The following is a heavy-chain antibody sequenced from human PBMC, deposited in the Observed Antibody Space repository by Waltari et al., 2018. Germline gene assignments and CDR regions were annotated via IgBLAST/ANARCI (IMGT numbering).Heavy chain of an antibody. Sequence: EVQLVESGGGLVQPGGSLRLSCAASGFTFSSYWMSWVRQAPGKGLEWVANIKQDGSEKYYVDSVKGRFTISRDNAKNSLYLQMNSLRAEDMAVYYCATITMVRGVTHDAFDIWGQGTMVTVSS. J-gene: IGHJ3*02. CDR3: ATITMVRGVTHDAFDI. D-gene: IGHD3-10*01. V-gene: IGHV3-7*01. CDR1: GFTFSSYW. CDR2: IKQDGSEK.